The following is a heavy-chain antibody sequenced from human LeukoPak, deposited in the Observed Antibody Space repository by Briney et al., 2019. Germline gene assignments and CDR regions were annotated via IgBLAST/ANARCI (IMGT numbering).Heavy chain of an antibody. V-gene: IGHV4-39*01. Sequence: PSETLSLTCTVSGGSISSYYWSWIRQPPGKGLEWIGSIYYSGSTYYNPSLKSRVTISVDTSKNQFSLKLSSVTAADTAVYYCARLGVGAFDIWGQGTMVTVSS. D-gene: IGHD2-15*01. CDR3: ARLGVGAFDI. J-gene: IGHJ3*02. CDR2: IYYSGST. CDR1: GGSISSYY.